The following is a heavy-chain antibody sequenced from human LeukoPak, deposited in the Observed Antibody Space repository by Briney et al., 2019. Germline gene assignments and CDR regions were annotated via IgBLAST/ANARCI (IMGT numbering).Heavy chain of an antibody. V-gene: IGHV2-5*01. J-gene: IGHJ4*02. CDR3: AHTRSSTWYNLFDY. CDR2: IYWNYDE. CDR1: GFSLTTRGVA. Sequence: SGPTLVKPTQTLTLTCTFSGFSLTTRGVAVGWIRQPPGKALEWLALIYWNYDERSPSLMSRLTVAKDTSKNQVVLTMTNMDPVDTATYYCAHTRSSTWYNLFDYWGQGTLVTVSS. D-gene: IGHD6-13*01.